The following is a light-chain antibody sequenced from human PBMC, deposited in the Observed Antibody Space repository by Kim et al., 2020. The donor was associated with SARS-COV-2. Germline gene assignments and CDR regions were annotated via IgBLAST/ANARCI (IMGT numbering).Light chain of an antibody. CDR2: DAS. CDR1: QSVRTY. V-gene: IGKV3-11*01. J-gene: IGKJ4*01. Sequence: SPGERATLSCRASQSVRTYLAWYQQKPGQAPRLLIYDASNRATGVPARFSGSGSGTDFTLTISSLQSEDFAVYYCQQRSNWPPALTFGGGTKLEI. CDR3: QQRSNWPPALT.